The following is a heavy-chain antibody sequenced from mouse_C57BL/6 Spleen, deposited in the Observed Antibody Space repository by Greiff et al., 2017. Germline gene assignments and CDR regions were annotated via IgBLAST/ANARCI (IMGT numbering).Heavy chain of an antibody. D-gene: IGHD1-1*02. CDR2: IRNKANTHAT. V-gene: IGHV6-6*01. Sequence: DVKLQESGGGLVQPGGSMKLSCAASGFTFSDAWMDWVRQSPEKGLELVSEIRNKANTHATYYAESVKGRFTISRDDSKSSVYLQMNSLRAEDTGIYYWTRRWYYAMDYWGQGTSVTVSS. J-gene: IGHJ4*01. CDR1: GFTFSDAW. CDR3: TRRWYYAMDY.